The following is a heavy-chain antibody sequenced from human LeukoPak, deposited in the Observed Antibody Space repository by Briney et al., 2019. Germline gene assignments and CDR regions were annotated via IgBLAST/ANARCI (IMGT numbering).Heavy chain of an antibody. V-gene: IGHV4-39*01. CDR1: GDSIRSSDYY. D-gene: IGHD5-18*01. Sequence: SETLSLTCTVSGDSIRSSDYYWGRIRQPPGKGLEWIANIYYSGTTYYNPSLKSRVTISVDTSKNQFSLSLRSVTAADTAVYFCARNRRGYSYGTLYYFDYWGQGTLVTVSS. CDR3: ARNRRGYSYGTLYYFDY. J-gene: IGHJ4*02. CDR2: IYYSGTT.